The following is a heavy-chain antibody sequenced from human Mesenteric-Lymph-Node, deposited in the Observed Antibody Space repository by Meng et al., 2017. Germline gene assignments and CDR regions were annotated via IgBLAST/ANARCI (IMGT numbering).Heavy chain of an antibody. J-gene: IGHJ6*02. CDR2: IYYSGST. CDR3: ARQGGYSYGFISFYYGMDV. D-gene: IGHD5-18*01. V-gene: IGHV4-59*01. Sequence: SETLSLTCTVSGDSISTYYWSWIRQHPGKGLEWIGYIYYSGSTNYNPSLKSRVTISVDTSKNQFSLKLSSVTAAATAVYYCARQGGYSYGFISFYYGMDVWGQGTTVTVSS. CDR1: GDSISTYY.